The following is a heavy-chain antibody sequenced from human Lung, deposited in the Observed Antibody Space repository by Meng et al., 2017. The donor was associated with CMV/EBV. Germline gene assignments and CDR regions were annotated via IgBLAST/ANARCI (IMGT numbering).Heavy chain of an antibody. V-gene: IGHV3-21*01. D-gene: IGHD1-7*01. CDR3: ARDPPDWNYPRSYAFAI. Sequence: SCAASGFTFSSYSMNWVRQAPGKGLEWVSSISSSSSYIYYADSVKGRFTISRDNAKNSLYLQMNSLRAEDTAVYYCARDPPDWNYPRSYAFAIWXQETMVTVSS. CDR2: ISSSSSYI. CDR1: GFTFSSYS. J-gene: IGHJ3*02.